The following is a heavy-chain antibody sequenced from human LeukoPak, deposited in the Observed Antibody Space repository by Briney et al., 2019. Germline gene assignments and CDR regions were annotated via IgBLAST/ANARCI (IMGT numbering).Heavy chain of an antibody. V-gene: IGHV3-15*04. CDR3: TTYGSGRKFDY. D-gene: IGHD3-10*01. CDR2: IESKTDGGTT. J-gene: IGHJ4*02. Sequence: ETLSLTCTVSGASISRYYWSWIRQPPGKGLEWVGRIESKTDGGTTDYAAPVKGRFTISRDDSTNTLYLQMNSLKSEDTAVYYCTTYGSGRKFDYWGQGILVTVSS. CDR1: GASISRYY.